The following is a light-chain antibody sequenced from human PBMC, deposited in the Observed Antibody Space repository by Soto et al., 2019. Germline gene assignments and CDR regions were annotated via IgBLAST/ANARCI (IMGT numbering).Light chain of an antibody. CDR1: QSISTN. Sequence: MTQSPDTLSVSPGERVTFSCRASQSISTNLAWYQQKPGQAPRLLIYGASTRDTHIPDRFSGSGSGTEFTLTISSLQSEDFAVYYCQQYNNWPPFTFGPGTKVDIK. CDR3: QQYNNWPPFT. CDR2: GAS. J-gene: IGKJ3*01. V-gene: IGKV3-15*01.